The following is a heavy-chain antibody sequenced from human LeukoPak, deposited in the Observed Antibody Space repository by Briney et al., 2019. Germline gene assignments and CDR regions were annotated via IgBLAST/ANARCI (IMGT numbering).Heavy chain of an antibody. CDR2: ISGSGGST. Sequence: PGGSLRLSCAASGFTFSSYAMSWVRQAPRKGLEWVSAISGSGGSTYYADSVKGRFTISRDNSKNTLYLQMNSLRAEDTAVYYCAKDQGRSSRHYGSGSPFDYWGQGTLVTVSS. V-gene: IGHV3-23*01. J-gene: IGHJ4*02. CDR3: AKDQGRSSRHYGSGSPFDY. D-gene: IGHD3-10*01. CDR1: GFTFSSYA.